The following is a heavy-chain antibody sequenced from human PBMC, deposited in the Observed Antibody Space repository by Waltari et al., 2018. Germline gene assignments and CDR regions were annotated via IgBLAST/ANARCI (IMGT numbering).Heavy chain of an antibody. CDR2: IYHSGST. Sequence: QVQLQASGPGLVKPSGTLSLTCAVSGYSISSGYYWGWIRQPPGKGLEWIGSIYHSGSTYYNPSLKSRVTISVDTSKNQFSLKLSSVTAADTAVYYCASVVGATHDYWGQGTLVTVSS. J-gene: IGHJ4*02. V-gene: IGHV4-38-2*01. CDR3: ASVVGATHDY. D-gene: IGHD1-26*01. CDR1: GYSISSGYY.